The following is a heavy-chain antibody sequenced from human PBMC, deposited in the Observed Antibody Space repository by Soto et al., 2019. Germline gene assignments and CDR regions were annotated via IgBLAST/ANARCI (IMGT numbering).Heavy chain of an antibody. CDR2: ISGSGGST. V-gene: IGHV3-23*01. Sequence: GGSLRLSCAASGFTFSSYAMSWVRQAPWKGLEWVSAISGSGGSTYYADSVKGRFTISRDNSKNTLYLQMNSLRAEDTAVYYCAKVKNYDFWSGSRYFDYWGQGTLVTVSS. D-gene: IGHD3-3*01. CDR3: AKVKNYDFWSGSRYFDY. CDR1: GFTFSSYA. J-gene: IGHJ4*02.